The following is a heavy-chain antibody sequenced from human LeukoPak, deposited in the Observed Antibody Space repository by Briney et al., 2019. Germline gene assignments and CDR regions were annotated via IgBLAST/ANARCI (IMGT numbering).Heavy chain of an antibody. Sequence: PSETLSLTCTVSGGSISTSNYYWGWIRQPPGKGLEWIGNIFYSGSTYYSPSLRSRVTISVDTSKNQFSLKLSSVTAADTAVYYCARDSSGYYYFDYWGQGTLVTVSS. D-gene: IGHD3-22*01. CDR3: ARDSSGYYYFDY. J-gene: IGHJ4*02. CDR1: GGSISTSNYY. CDR2: IFYSGST. V-gene: IGHV4-39*07.